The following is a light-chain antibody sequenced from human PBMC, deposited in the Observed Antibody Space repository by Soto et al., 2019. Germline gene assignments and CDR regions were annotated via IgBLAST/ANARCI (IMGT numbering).Light chain of an antibody. CDR2: EVN. CDR1: SSDVGDYNY. V-gene: IGLV2-14*01. CDR3: SSYTSSSTYV. Sequence: QSALTQPASVSGSPGQSITISCTGASSDVGDYNYVSWYQHHPGKAPKLLIYEVNNRPSGVSDRFSGSKSGNVASLTISWLQAEDEADYYCSSYTSSSTYVFGTETKLTVL. J-gene: IGLJ1*01.